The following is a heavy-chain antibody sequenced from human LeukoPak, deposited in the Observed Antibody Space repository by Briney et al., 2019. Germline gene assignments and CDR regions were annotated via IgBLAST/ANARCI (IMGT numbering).Heavy chain of an antibody. CDR3: ARGASSFGTLDY. CDR1: GYTFTSYA. V-gene: IGHV7-4-1*01. J-gene: IGHJ4*02. D-gene: IGHD3-3*01. CDR2: INTNTGNP. Sequence: GASVKVSCKASGYTFTSYAMNWVRQAPGQGLEWMGWINTNTGNPTYAQGFTGRFVFSSDTSVRTAYLQIGSLQADDTAVYYCARGASSFGTLDYWGPGTLVTISS.